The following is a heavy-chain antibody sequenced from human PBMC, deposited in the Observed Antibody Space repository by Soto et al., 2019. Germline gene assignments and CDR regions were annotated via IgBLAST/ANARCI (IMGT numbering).Heavy chain of an antibody. CDR3: ARDYYKYYDSSGYYRSPAY. Sequence: GGSLSLSCAASGFTFSSYAMHWVRQAPGKGLEWVALISYDGSDKDYADSVKGRFTISRDNSRNTLFLQMNSLRAEDTAVYYCARDYYKYYDSSGYYRSPAYWGQGTLVTV. CDR2: ISYDGSDK. J-gene: IGHJ4*02. V-gene: IGHV3-30-3*01. CDR1: GFTFSSYA. D-gene: IGHD3-22*01.